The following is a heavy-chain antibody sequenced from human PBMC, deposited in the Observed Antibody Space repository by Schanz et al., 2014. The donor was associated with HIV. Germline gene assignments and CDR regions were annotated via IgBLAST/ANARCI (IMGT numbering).Heavy chain of an antibody. D-gene: IGHD3-10*01. CDR1: GFTFSSYG. Sequence: QVQLVESGGGVVQPGRSLRLSCAASGFTFSSYGMHWVRQAPGKGLEWLAFISYDGSNTDYADSVKGRFTISRDNSENTLYVQMNSLRPEDTAVYYCARGSGPYYYYYGMDVWGQGTTVTVSS. CDR3: ARGSGPYYYYYGMDV. CDR2: ISYDGSNT. V-gene: IGHV3-30*03. J-gene: IGHJ6*02.